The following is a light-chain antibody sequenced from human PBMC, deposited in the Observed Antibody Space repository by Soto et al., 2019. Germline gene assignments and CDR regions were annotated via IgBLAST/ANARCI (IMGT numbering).Light chain of an antibody. CDR1: QTINTY. CDR2: AAS. Sequence: DIQVTQSPSSLSASVGDTVTISCRTSQTINTYLNWYQQQPGRAPKLLIFAASTLLSWVPSRFTGSGSGTDFTLTITCLQPEDFATYFCQQGSSPPYTFGPGTQL. J-gene: IGKJ2*01. V-gene: IGKV1-39*01. CDR3: QQGSSPPYT.